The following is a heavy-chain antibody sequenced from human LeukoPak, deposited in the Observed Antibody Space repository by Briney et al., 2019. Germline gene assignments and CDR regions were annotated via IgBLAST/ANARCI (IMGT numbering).Heavy chain of an antibody. D-gene: IGHD3-16*02. CDR2: IKQDGSEK. J-gene: IGHJ4*02. CDR1: GFTFSSYW. Sequence: GGSLRLSCAASGFTFSSYWMSWVRQAPGKGLEWVANIKQDGSEKYYVDSVKGRFIISRDNAKNSLYLQMNSLRAEDTAVYYCARYDYVWGSYRYXDYWGQGTLVTVSS. CDR3: ARYDYVWGSYRYXDY. V-gene: IGHV3-7*01.